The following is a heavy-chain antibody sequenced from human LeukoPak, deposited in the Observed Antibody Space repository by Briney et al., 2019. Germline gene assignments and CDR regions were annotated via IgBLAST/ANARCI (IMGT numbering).Heavy chain of an antibody. CDR1: GSTFTGYY. Sequence: ASVKVSCKASGSTFTGYYMHWVRQAPGQRLEWMGWINPNSGGTNNAQKFQGRVPMTRATSISTAYMELSRLRSHDTAVYYCAREYCSGGSCPVDSWGQGTLVTVSS. J-gene: IGHJ4*02. D-gene: IGHD2-15*01. CDR3: AREYCSGGSCPVDS. V-gene: IGHV1-2*02. CDR2: INPNSGGT.